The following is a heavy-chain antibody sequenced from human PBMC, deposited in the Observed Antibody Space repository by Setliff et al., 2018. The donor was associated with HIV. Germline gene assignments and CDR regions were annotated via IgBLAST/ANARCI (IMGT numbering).Heavy chain of an antibody. D-gene: IGHD6-19*01. CDR2: IKQDGSEE. V-gene: IGHV3-7*01. CDR1: GFTFSTYW. CDR3: AREGATTAGFDI. J-gene: IGHJ3*02. Sequence: GGSLRLSCAASGFTFSTYWMIWVRQAPGKGLEWVAKIKQDGSEEYYVDSVKGRFTISRDNAKNSVYLQMNSLRVEDTAMYYCAREGATTAGFDIWGHGTMVTVSS.